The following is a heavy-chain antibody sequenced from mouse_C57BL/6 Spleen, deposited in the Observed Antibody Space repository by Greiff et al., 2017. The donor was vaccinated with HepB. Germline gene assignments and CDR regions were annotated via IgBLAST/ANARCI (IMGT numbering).Heavy chain of an antibody. Sequence: EVQGVESGEGLVKPGGSLKLSCAASGFTFSSYAMSWVRQTPEKRLEWVAYISSGGDYIYYADTVKGRFTISRVNARNTLYLQMSRLKSEDTAMYYCTRGAMDYWGQGTSVTVSS. V-gene: IGHV5-9-1*02. CDR2: ISSGGDYI. J-gene: IGHJ4*01. CDR3: TRGAMDY. CDR1: GFTFSSYA.